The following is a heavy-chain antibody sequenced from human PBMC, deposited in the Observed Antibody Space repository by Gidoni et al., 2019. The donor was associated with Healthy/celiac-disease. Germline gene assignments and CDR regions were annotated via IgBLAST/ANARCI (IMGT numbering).Heavy chain of an antibody. CDR2: IIPIFGTA. V-gene: IGHV1-69*01. CDR1: GGPFSSHA. J-gene: IGHJ4*02. D-gene: IGHD6-6*01. CDR3: ATITRIAARPVGFFDY. Sequence: QVQLVQSGAEVKKPRSSVKVSCKASGGPFSSHAISWVRQAPGQGLEWMGGIIPIFGTANYAQKFQGRVTITADESTSTAYMELSSLRSEDTAVYYCATITRIAARPVGFFDYWGQGTLVTVSS.